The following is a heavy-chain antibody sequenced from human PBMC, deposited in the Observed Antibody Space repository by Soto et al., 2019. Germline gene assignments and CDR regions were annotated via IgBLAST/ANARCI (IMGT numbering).Heavy chain of an antibody. CDR2: INANSGGT. V-gene: IGHV1-2*04. CDR3: ARGLGYCSGGSCYSGGNHLLDY. CDR1: GYTFTGYY. D-gene: IGHD2-15*01. Sequence: ASVKVYCKAPGYTFTGYYMHWARQAPGQGLDWMGWINANSGGTNYAQKFQGWGTMTGDTSISTAYMELSRLRSDVSVVFYCARGLGYCSGGSCYSGGNHLLDYWGRGTLVTVSS. J-gene: IGHJ4*02.